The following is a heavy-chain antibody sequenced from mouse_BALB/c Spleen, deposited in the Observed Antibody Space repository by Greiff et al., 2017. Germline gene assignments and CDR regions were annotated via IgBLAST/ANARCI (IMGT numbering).Heavy chain of an antibody. Sequence: EVKLVESGGGLVQPGGSLRLSCATSGFTFTDYYMSWVRQPPGKALEWLGFIRNKANGYTIEYSASVKGRFTISRDNSQSILYLQMNTLRAEDSATYYCARGWFAYWGQGTLVTVSA. V-gene: IGHV7-3*02. CDR1: GFTFTDYY. CDR3: ARGWFAY. CDR2: IRNKANGYTI. J-gene: IGHJ3*01.